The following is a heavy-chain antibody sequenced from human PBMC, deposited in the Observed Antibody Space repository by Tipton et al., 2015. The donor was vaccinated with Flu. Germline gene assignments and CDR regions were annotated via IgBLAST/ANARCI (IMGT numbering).Heavy chain of an antibody. V-gene: IGHV4-59*01. Sequence: TLSLTCTVSGGSIRGYYWNWIRQFPGKGLEWIGFVYYTGSTNYKSSLKSRVTISTDTSTNQVSLKMNSVIAADTAVYYCARGPPGPSIRAYYFDISGQGALVTVSS. D-gene: IGHD2-21*01. CDR1: GGSIRGYY. CDR2: VYYTGST. CDR3: ARGPPGPSIRAYYFDI. J-gene: IGHJ4*02.